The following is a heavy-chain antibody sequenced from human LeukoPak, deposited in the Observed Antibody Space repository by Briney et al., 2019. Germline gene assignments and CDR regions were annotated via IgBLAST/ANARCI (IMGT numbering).Heavy chain of an antibody. Sequence: PGGSLRLSCAASGFTFSSYSTNWVRQAPGKGLEWVSSISSSSSYIYYADSVKGRFTISRDNAKNSLYLQMNSLRAEDTAVYYCARVDWNYDRTEGLDIWGQGTMVTVSS. CDR3: ARVDWNYDRTEGLDI. CDR1: GFTFSSYS. V-gene: IGHV3-21*06. D-gene: IGHD1-7*01. CDR2: ISSSSSYI. J-gene: IGHJ3*02.